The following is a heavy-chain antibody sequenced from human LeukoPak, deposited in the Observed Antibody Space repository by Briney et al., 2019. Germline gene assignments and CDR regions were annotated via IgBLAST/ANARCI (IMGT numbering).Heavy chain of an antibody. CDR3: ARGQLVRRYVGAFDI. J-gene: IGHJ3*02. Sequence: GASVKVSCKASGYTFTSYAMHWVRQAPGQRLEWMGWINAGNGNTKYSQKFQGRVTITADESTSTAYMELSSLRSEDTAVYYCARGQLVRRYVGAFDIWGQGTMVTVSS. V-gene: IGHV1-3*01. D-gene: IGHD6-6*01. CDR1: GYTFTSYA. CDR2: INAGNGNT.